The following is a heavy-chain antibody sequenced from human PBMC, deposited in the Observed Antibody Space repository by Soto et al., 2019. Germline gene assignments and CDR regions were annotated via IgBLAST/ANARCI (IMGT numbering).Heavy chain of an antibody. CDR3: ARDRVMYNWNDGNYYYYYGMDV. CDR2: ISSSSSYL. J-gene: IGHJ6*02. V-gene: IGHV3-21*01. Sequence: SGGSLRLSCAASGFTFSSYSMNWVRQAPGKGLEWVSSISSSSSYLYYADSVKGRFTISRDNAKNSLYLQMNSLRAEDTAVYYCARDRVMYNWNDGNYYYYYGMDVWGQGTTGTVS. CDR1: GFTFSSYS. D-gene: IGHD1-1*01.